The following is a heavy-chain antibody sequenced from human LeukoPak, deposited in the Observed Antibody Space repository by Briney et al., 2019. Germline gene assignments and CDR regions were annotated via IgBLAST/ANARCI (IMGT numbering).Heavy chain of an antibody. Sequence: PGGSLRLSCAASGFTFSSYAMSWVRQAPGKGLEWVSATSGSGGSTYYADSVKGRFTISRDDSKNTLYLQMNSLRAEDTAVYYCAKDGVWSLGGDAFDIWGQGTMVTVSS. CDR3: AKDGVWSLGGDAFDI. V-gene: IGHV3-23*01. J-gene: IGHJ3*02. CDR2: TSGSGGST. CDR1: GFTFSSYA. D-gene: IGHD3-16*01.